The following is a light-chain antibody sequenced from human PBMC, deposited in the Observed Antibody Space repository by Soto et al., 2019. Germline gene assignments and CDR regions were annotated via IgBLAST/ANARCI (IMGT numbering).Light chain of an antibody. V-gene: IGKV1-39*01. CDR1: QSISSY. Sequence: DIQMTQAPSSLSASVGDRVTITCRASQSISSYLNWYQQKPGKAPKLLIYAASSLQSGVPSRFSGSGSGTDFTLAISRLEPEDFAVFYCQQYGTSEIIVGQGTRLEIK. CDR2: AAS. J-gene: IGKJ5*01. CDR3: QQYGTSEII.